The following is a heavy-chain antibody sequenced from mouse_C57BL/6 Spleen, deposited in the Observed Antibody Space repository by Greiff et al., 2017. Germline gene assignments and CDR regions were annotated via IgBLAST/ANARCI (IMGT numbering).Heavy chain of an antibody. CDR3: AHSRVYYDYSWFAY. Sequence: QVQLQQPGAELVKPGASVKLSCKASGYTFTSYWMHWVQQRPGRGLEWIGRIGPNSGGTKYNEKFKSKATLTVDKPSSTAYMQLSSLTSEDSAVYYCAHSRVYYDYSWFAYWGQGTLVTVSA. V-gene: IGHV1-72*01. CDR1: GYTFTSYW. CDR2: IGPNSGGT. J-gene: IGHJ3*01. D-gene: IGHD2-4*01.